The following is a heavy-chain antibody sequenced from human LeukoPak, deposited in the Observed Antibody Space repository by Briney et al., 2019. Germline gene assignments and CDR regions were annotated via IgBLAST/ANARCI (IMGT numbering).Heavy chain of an antibody. CDR3: ARGGLFAYYFDY. CDR1: GFTFSSDA. Sequence: GGSLRLSCAASGFTFSSDAMIWVRQAPGKGLEWVSNISGGGGDTYYGDSVKGRFTISRDNAKNTVYLEINSLRAEDTAVYYCARGGLFAYYFDYWGQGTLVTVSS. D-gene: IGHD3-10*02. V-gene: IGHV3-23*01. J-gene: IGHJ4*02. CDR2: ISGGGGDT.